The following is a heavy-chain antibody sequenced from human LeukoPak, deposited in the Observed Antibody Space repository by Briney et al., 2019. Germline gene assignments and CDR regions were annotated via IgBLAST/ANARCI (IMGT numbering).Heavy chain of an antibody. CDR2: ISPNSGGT. V-gene: IGHV1-2*02. D-gene: IGHD3-10*01. CDR1: GYTFTDYN. CDR3: SVWFGELPH. Sequence: ASVKVSCKTSGYTFTDYNIHWVRQAPGRGLEWMGWISPNSGGTNYAQRFQGMVTMTRDTSISTAYMDLSSLKSDDTATYYCSVWFGELPHWGQGTLVTVSS. J-gene: IGHJ4*02.